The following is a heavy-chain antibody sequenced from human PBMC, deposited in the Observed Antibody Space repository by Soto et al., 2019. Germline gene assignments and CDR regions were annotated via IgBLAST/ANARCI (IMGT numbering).Heavy chain of an antibody. CDR3: ARDNRRPPTFDI. CDR1: GGSISSYY. V-gene: IGHV4-59*01. J-gene: IGHJ3*02. CDR2: IYYSGST. Sequence: KASETLSLTCTVSGGSISSYYWSWIRQPPGKGLEWIGYIYYSGSTNYNPSLKSRVTISVDTSKNQFSLKLSSVTAADTAVYYCARDNRRPPTFDIWGQGTTVTVS.